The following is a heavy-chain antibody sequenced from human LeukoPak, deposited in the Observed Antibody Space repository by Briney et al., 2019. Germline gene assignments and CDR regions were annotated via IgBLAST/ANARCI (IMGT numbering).Heavy chain of an antibody. CDR3: ARPLYSYGPSAI. Sequence: GGSLRLSCAASGFTFSSYAMHWVRQAPGKGLEWVAVISYDGSNKYYADSVKGRFTISRDNSKNTLYLQMNSLRAEDTAVYYCARPLYSYGPSAIWGQGTMVTVSS. CDR2: ISYDGSNK. D-gene: IGHD5-18*01. J-gene: IGHJ3*02. V-gene: IGHV3-30-3*01. CDR1: GFTFSSYA.